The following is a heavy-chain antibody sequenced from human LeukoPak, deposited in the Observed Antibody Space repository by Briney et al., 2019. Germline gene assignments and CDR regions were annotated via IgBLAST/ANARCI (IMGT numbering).Heavy chain of an antibody. V-gene: IGHV4-30-4*07. CDR3: ARGGYYYDSSGYGRFDY. J-gene: IGHJ4*02. Sequence: SQTLSLTCAVSGGSISSGGYSWRWIRQPPGKGLEWIGYIYYSGSTYYNPSLKSRFTISVDTSKNQFSLKLSSVTAADTAVYYCARGGYYYDSSGYGRFDYWGQGTLVTVSS. D-gene: IGHD3-22*01. CDR2: IYYSGST. CDR1: GGSISSGGYS.